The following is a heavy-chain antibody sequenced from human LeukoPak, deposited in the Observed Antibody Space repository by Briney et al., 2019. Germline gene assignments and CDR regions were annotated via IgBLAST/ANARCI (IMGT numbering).Heavy chain of an antibody. CDR2: ISSSSSYI. CDR3: ARGGTPNGMDV. Sequence: GGSLRLSCAASGFTFSSYSMNWVRQAPGKGLEWVSSISSSSSYIYYADSVKGRFTISRDNAKNSLYLQMNSLRAEDTAVYYCARGGTPNGMDVWGQGTTVTVSS. V-gene: IGHV3-21*01. CDR1: GFTFSSYS. J-gene: IGHJ6*02.